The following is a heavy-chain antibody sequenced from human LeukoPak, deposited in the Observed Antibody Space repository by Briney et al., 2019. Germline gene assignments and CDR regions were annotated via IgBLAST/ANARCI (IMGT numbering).Heavy chain of an antibody. J-gene: IGHJ6*02. Sequence: ASVKVSCKASGYTFTGYYMHWVRQAPGQGLEWMGWINPNSGGTNYAQKFQGRVTMTRDMSISTAYMELSRLRSDDTAVYYCASCYDFRSRDYYGMDVWGQGTTVTVSS. CDR1: GYTFTGYY. CDR3: ASCYDFRSRDYYGMDV. V-gene: IGHV1-2*02. CDR2: INPNSGGT. D-gene: IGHD3-3*01.